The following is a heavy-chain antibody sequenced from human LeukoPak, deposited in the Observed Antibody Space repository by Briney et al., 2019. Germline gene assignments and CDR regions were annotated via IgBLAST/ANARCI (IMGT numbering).Heavy chain of an antibody. D-gene: IGHD1-7*01. J-gene: IGHJ6*03. CDR3: ARGPMTGTTSYMDV. CDR2: ISVSGSIT. V-gene: IGHV3-48*02. CDR1: GFTFSSYS. Sequence: GGSLRLSCAASGFTFSSYSMNWVRQAPGKGLECVSHISVSGSITFYADSVKGRFTISGDNAKNSLYLQMSSLRDEDTAVYYCARGPMTGTTSYMDVWGKGTTVTVSS.